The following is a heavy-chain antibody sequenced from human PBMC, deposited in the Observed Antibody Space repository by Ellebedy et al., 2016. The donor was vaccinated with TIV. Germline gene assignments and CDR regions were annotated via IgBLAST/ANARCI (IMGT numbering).Heavy chain of an antibody. J-gene: IGHJ4*02. D-gene: IGHD3-16*02. CDR1: GFTVSSNY. Sequence: GESLKISCAASGFTVSSNYMSWIRQAPGKGLEWVSVIYSDGSTYYADSVKGRFTISRDNSKNTLYLQMNSLRAEDTAVYYCARDFRSWGQGTLVTVSS. V-gene: IGHV3-53*01. CDR3: ARDFRS. CDR2: IYSDGST.